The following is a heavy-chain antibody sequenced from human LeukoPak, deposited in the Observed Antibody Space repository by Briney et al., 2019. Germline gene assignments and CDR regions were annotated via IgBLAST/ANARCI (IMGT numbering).Heavy chain of an antibody. V-gene: IGHV3-30*02. J-gene: IGHJ4*02. D-gene: IGHD3-3*01. CDR3: AKDWDYNFWSNYDH. Sequence: GGSLRLSCATSGFSFNKYGMPGVRQAPGKGLEWVAYIRYDGSDKHYGDSVKGRFTISRDDSKNTLYLQMSSLRAEDTAVYYCAKDWDYNFWSNYDHWGQGILVTVSS. CDR1: GFSFNKYG. CDR2: IRYDGSDK.